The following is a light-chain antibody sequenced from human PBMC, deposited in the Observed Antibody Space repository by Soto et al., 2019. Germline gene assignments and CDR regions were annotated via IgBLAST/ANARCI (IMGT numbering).Light chain of an antibody. CDR2: RAS. V-gene: IGKV1-5*03. J-gene: IGKJ3*01. CDR1: QNIIRW. Sequence: DIQMTQSPSTLSASVGDRVIITCRASQNIIRWLAWYQQKPGKAPKLLIYRASTLESGVPSRFSGSGSGTEFTLTISSLQPDDFATYYCQHYEAYPTFGPGTKVDI. CDR3: QHYEAYPT.